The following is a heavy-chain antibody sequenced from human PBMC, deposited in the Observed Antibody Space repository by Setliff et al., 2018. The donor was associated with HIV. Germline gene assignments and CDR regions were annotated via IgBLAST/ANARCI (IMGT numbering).Heavy chain of an antibody. D-gene: IGHD4-17*01. CDR3: VRVDYGDYDFDY. V-gene: IGHV4-59*08. Sequence: SETLSLTCTVSGASIRNYYWSWVRQPPGKGLEWIANIYHSGSTYYNPSLKSRVTISVDTTKSQISPKLISVTAADTAVFYCVRVDYGDYDFDYWGQGTLVTVSS. CDR2: IYHSGST. J-gene: IGHJ4*02. CDR1: GASIRNYY.